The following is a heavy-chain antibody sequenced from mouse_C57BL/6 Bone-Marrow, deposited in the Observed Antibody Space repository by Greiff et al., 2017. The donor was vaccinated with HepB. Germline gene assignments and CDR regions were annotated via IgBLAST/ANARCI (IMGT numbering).Heavy chain of an antibody. CDR3: ASGTVPPYYYAMDY. V-gene: IGHV1-82*01. D-gene: IGHD1-1*01. CDR2: IYPGDGDT. Sequence: VQRVESGPELVKPGASVKISCKASGYAFSSSWMNWVKQRPGKGLEWIGRIYPGDGDTNYNGKFKGKATLTADKSSSTAYMQLSSLTSEDSAVYFCASGTVPPYYYAMDYWGQGTSVTVSS. CDR1: GYAFSSSW. J-gene: IGHJ4*01.